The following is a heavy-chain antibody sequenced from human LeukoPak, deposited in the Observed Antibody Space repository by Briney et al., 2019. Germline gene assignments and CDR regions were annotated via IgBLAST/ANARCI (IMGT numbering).Heavy chain of an antibody. CDR2: IIPIFGTA. Sequence: SVKVSCKASGGTFISYAISWVRQAPGQGLEWMGGIIPIFGTANYAQKFQGRVTITTDESTSTAYMELSSLRSEGTAVYYCARARGSGSYPFDPWGQGTLVTVSS. J-gene: IGHJ5*02. V-gene: IGHV1-69*05. CDR1: GGTFISYA. CDR3: ARARGSGSYPFDP. D-gene: IGHD3-10*01.